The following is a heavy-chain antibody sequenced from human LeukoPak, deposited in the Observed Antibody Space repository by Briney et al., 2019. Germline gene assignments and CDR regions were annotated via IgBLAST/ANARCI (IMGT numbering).Heavy chain of an antibody. D-gene: IGHD5-12*01. CDR2: ITGSGNNI. CDR3: AGGRGSSGEFDY. J-gene: IGHJ4*02. CDR1: GFTFSDYY. Sequence: GGSLRLSCAVSGFTFSDYYMSWIRQAPGNGLEWVSYITGSGNNIYYADSVKGRFTISRDNAKNSLYLQMNSLRAEDTAVFYCAGGRGSSGEFDYWGQGTLVTVSS. V-gene: IGHV3-11*04.